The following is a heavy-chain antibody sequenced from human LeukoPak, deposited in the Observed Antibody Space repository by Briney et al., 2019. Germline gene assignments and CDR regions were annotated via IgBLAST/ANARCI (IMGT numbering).Heavy chain of an antibody. CDR2: ISTSRSTI. D-gene: IGHD6-19*01. CDR3: ARSYISGRPYYFDY. CDR1: GFTFNNYD. J-gene: IGHJ4*02. V-gene: IGHV3-48*02. Sequence: GGSLRLSCAASGFTFNNYDMNWVRQAPGKGLEWVSYISTSRSTIYNADSVKGRFTISRDNAKNSLYLQMNSLRDEDTAVYYCARSYISGRPYYFDYWGQGTLVTVSS.